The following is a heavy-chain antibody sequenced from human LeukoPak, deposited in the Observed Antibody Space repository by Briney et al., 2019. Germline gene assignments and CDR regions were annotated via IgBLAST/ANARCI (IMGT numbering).Heavy chain of an antibody. V-gene: IGHV1-46*01. CDR3: ARDAQDIVVVVAAYSYWFDP. J-gene: IGHJ5*02. CDR1: GYTFTSYY. CDR2: INPSGGST. Sequence: ASVKVSCKASGYTFTSYYMHWVRQAPGQGLEWMGIINPSGGSTSYAQKFQGRVTMTRDTSTSTVYMELSSLRSEDTAVYYCARDAQDIVVVVAAYSYWFDPWGQGTLVTVSS. D-gene: IGHD2-15*01.